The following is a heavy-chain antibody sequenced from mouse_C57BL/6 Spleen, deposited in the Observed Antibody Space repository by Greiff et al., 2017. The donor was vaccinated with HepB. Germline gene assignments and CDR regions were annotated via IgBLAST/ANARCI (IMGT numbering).Heavy chain of an antibody. V-gene: IGHV5-17*01. CDR2: ISSGSSTI. Sequence: EVNVVESGGGLVKPGGSLKLSCAASGFTFSDYGMHWVRQAPEKGLEWVAYISSGSSTIYYADTVKGRFTISRDNAKNTLFLQMTSLRSEDTAMYYCARRDGYYFDYWGQGTTLTVSS. CDR3: ARRDGYYFDY. CDR1: GFTFSDYG. D-gene: IGHD1-1*01. J-gene: IGHJ2*01.